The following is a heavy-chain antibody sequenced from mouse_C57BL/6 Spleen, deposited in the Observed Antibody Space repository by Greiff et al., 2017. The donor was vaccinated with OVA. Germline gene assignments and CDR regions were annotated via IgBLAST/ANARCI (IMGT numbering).Heavy chain of an antibody. Sequence: QVQLQQSGAELVRPGTSVKVSCKASGYAFTNYLIEWVKQRPGQGLEWIGVINPGSGGTNYNEKFKGKATLTADKSSSTAYMQLSSLTSEDSAVYFCASGGGYFDVWGTGTTVTVSS. J-gene: IGHJ1*03. CDR2: INPGSGGT. CDR1: GYAFTNYL. V-gene: IGHV1-54*01. CDR3: ASGGGYFDV.